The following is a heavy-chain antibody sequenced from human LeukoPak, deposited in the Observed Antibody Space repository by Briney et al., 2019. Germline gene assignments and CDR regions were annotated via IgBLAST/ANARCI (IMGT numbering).Heavy chain of an antibody. Sequence: GGSLRLSCAASGFTFSNAWMSWVRQAPGKGLEWVGRIKSKTDGGTTDYAAPVKGRFTISRDDSKNTLCLQMNSLKTEDTAVYYCTTDRALLVRGVIAAFDIWGQGTMVTVSS. J-gene: IGHJ3*02. CDR2: IKSKTDGGTT. V-gene: IGHV3-15*01. CDR1: GFTFSNAW. D-gene: IGHD3-10*01. CDR3: TTDRALLVRGVIAAFDI.